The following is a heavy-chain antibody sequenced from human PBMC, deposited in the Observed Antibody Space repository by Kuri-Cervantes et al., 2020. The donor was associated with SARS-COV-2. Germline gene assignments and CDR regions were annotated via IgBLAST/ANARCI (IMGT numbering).Heavy chain of an antibody. CDR3: AKDGYDFWSGSFFDI. Sequence: ASVKVSCKASGYTFTDYYMHWVRQAPGQGLEWMGWISACNGNTNYAQKLQGRVTMTADTSTSTAYMELRSLRSDDTAVYYCAKDGYDFWSGSFFDIWGQGTMVTVSS. J-gene: IGHJ3*02. D-gene: IGHD3-3*01. CDR1: GYTFTDYY. V-gene: IGHV1-18*01. CDR2: ISACNGNT.